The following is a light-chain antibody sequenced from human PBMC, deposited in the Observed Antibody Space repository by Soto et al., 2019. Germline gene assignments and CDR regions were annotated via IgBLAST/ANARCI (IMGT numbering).Light chain of an antibody. CDR2: VNN. CDR3: AAWDDSLSVV. V-gene: IGLV1-44*01. J-gene: IGLJ2*01. CDR1: SSNIGRNS. Sequence: QSVLIQPPSASGTPGQRVTISCSGSSSNIGRNSVNWYQQLPGTAPRLVIYVNNQRPSGVSARFSGSRSGTTASLAISGLQAEDGADYYCAAWDDSLSVVFGGGTKLTVL.